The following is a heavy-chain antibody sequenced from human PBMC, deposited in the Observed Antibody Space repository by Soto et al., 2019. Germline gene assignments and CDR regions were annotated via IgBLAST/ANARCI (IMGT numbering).Heavy chain of an antibody. Sequence: SQTLSLTCAVSGDSLSNNNVAWNWIRQSPSRGLEWLGRTYYTSKWYNDYAVSVKSRITINPDTSKNQFSLQLNSVTPEDTAVFFCERGRNGVLDVGAKGKMVTVS. J-gene: IGHJ3*01. V-gene: IGHV6-1*01. CDR3: ERGRNGVLDV. CDR2: TYYTSKWYN. CDR1: GDSLSNNNVA.